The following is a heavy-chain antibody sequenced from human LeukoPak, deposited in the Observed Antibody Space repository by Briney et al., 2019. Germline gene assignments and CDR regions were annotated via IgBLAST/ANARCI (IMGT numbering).Heavy chain of an antibody. J-gene: IGHJ4*02. D-gene: IGHD2-2*01. Sequence: GGSLRLSCAASGITFSSHSMNWVRQAPGKGPEWVSSISSTSSYVYYADSVRGRFTISRDNAKNSLYLQMDSLRAEDTAVYYCARGQPLRDYWGQGTLVTVSS. CDR2: ISSTSSYV. CDR3: ARGQPLRDY. V-gene: IGHV3-21*01. CDR1: GITFSSHS.